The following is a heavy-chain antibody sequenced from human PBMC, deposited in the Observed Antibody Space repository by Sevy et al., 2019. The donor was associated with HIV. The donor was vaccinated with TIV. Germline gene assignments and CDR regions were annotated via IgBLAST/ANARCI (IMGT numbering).Heavy chain of an antibody. Sequence: GGSLRLSCAASGFPFYEYSMSWIGQAPGKGLEWVATLSFGCGKINYADSVKGRFTISRDNSKNSFYLQMDNLRVEDTALYYCAREGCSRPHDYWGQGTRVTVSS. J-gene: IGHJ4*02. CDR2: LSFGCGKI. CDR3: AREGCSRPHDY. D-gene: IGHD2-8*01. CDR1: GFPFYEYS. V-gene: IGHV3-23*01.